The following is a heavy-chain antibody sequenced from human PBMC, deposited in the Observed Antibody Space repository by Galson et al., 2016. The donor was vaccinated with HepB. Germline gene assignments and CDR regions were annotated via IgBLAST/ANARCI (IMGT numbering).Heavy chain of an antibody. CDR1: GFTFNTYA. Sequence: SLRLSCAASGFTFNTYAMTWVRQAPGKGLECVATISGNGIGTAYAGSVKGRFTISRDNSKNTVYLQMNSLRAEDTAVYYCAKGTRGQCSGSSCYPFDCWGQQTIVTVSS. J-gene: IGHJ4*02. D-gene: IGHD2-15*01. V-gene: IGHV3-23*01. CDR3: AKGTRGQCSGSSCYPFDC. CDR2: ISGNGIGT.